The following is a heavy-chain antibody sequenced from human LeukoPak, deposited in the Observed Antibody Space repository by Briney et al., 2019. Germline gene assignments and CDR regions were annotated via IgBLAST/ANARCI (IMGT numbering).Heavy chain of an antibody. J-gene: IGHJ4*02. CDR1: GFTFSTYV. Sequence: GGSLRLSCAASGFTFSTYVMSWVRQAPGKGLEWVSAIRGSGDSTYYANSVKGRFTISRDNSKNTLYLQMNSLRAEDTAIYYCAKATPIAAAGYFDFWGQGTLVTVSS. V-gene: IGHV3-23*01. CDR3: AKATPIAAAGYFDF. D-gene: IGHD6-13*01. CDR2: IRGSGDST.